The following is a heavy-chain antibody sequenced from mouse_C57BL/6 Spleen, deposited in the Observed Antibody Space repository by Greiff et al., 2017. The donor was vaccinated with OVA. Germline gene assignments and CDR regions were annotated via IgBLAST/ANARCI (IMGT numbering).Heavy chain of an antibody. CDR3: ARGSEGSSFYAMDY. CDR2: INYDGSST. D-gene: IGHD1-1*01. CDR1: GFTFSDYY. V-gene: IGHV5-16*01. J-gene: IGHJ4*01. Sequence: EVQLVESEGGLVQPGSSMKLSCTASGFTFSDYYMAWVRQVPEKGLEWVANINYDGSSTYYLDSLKSRFIISRDNAKNILYLQMSSLKSEDTATYYCARGSEGSSFYAMDYWGQGTSVTVSS.